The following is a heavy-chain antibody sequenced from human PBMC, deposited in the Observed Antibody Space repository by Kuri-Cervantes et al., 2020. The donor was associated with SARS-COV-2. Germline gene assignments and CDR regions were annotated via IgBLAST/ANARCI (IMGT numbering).Heavy chain of an antibody. CDR3: ARDLGGWAFDI. V-gene: IGHV3-21*01. CDR1: GFTFSRYS. D-gene: IGHD3-10*01. CDR2: ISSSRSYI. Sequence: GESLKISCAASGFTFSRYSMNWVRQAPGKGLEWVSSISSSRSYIYYADSVKGRFTISRDNAKDSLYLQMNSLRADDTAVYYCARDLGGWAFDIWGQGTMVTFSS. J-gene: IGHJ3*02.